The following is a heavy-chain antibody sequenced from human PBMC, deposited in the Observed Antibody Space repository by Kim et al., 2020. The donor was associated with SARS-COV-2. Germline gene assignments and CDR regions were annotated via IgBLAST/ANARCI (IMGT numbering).Heavy chain of an antibody. D-gene: IGHD3-10*01. CDR3: ATLHYYGSGSSSSDAFDI. Sequence: LKGRVTISVDTSKNQFSLKLSSVTAADTAVYYCATLHYYGSGSSSSDAFDIWGQGTMVTVSS. J-gene: IGHJ3*02. V-gene: IGHV4-31*02.